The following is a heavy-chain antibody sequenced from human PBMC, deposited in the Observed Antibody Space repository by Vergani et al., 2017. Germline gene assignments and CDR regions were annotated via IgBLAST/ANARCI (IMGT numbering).Heavy chain of an antibody. CDR2: ISSSGSTI. CDR3: ARDSSIWPHYWYVGL. J-gene: IGHJ2*01. D-gene: IGHD6-13*01. CDR1: GFTFSDYY. Sequence: QVQLVESGGGLVKPGGSLRLSCAASGFTFSDYYMSWIRAAPGKGLEWGSYISSSGSTIYYADSVKGRFTISRDNAKNSLYLQMNSMRAEDTAVYYCARDSSIWPHYWYVGLWGGGTLVTVSS. V-gene: IGHV3-11*01.